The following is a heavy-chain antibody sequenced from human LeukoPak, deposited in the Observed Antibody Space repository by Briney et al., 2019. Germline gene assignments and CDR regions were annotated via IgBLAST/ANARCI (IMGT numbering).Heavy chain of an antibody. D-gene: IGHD5-18*01. CDR2: ISGSGGST. CDR3: AKDGENSYGYEFDY. Sequence: GGSLRLSCAAPGFTFSSYAMSWVRQAPGKGLEWVSAISGSGGSTYYADSVKGRFTISRDNSKNTLYLQMNSLRAEDTAVYYCAKDGENSYGYEFDYWGQGTLVTVSS. J-gene: IGHJ4*02. CDR1: GFTFSSYA. V-gene: IGHV3-23*01.